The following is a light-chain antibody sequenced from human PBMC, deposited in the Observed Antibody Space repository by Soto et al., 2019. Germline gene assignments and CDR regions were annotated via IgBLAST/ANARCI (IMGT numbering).Light chain of an antibody. V-gene: IGKV3-15*01. CDR2: GAS. J-gene: IGKJ5*01. Sequence: EIVMTRSPATLSVSPGERATLSCRGGQTILSNFAWYQQKPGQAPRLLIYGASTRATGIPARFSGSGSGTEFTLTISSLQSEDFEIYYCQQYNNGPITFGQGTRLEIK. CDR3: QQYNNGPIT. CDR1: QTILSN.